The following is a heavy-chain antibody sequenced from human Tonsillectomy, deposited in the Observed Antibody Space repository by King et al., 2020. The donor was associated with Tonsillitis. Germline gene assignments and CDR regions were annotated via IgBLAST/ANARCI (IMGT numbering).Heavy chain of an antibody. D-gene: IGHD5-18*01. V-gene: IGHV1-46*01. J-gene: IGHJ4*02. CDR2: INPSGGST. Sequence: QLVQSGAEVKKPGASVKVSCKASGYTFTSYYMHWVRQAPGQGLEWMGIINPSGGSTSYAQKFQGRVTMTRDTSTSTVYMELSSLRSEDTAVYYCARDPVLTYMDQPGRGYSYGSGPHYWGQGPLVTVSS. CDR1: GYTFTSYY. CDR3: ARDPVLTYMDQPGRGYSYGSGPHY.